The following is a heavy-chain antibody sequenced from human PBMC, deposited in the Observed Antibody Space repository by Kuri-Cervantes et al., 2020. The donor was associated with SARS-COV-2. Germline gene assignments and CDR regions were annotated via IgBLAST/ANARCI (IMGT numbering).Heavy chain of an antibody. J-gene: IGHJ3*02. V-gene: IGHV1-46*01. Sequence: ASVKVSCKASGYTFTSYYMHWVRQAPGQGLEWMGIINPSGGSTSYAQKFQGRVTMTRDTSTSTVYMELSSLRSEDTAVYYCARRASREKYRLVGATTSDAFDIWGQGTMVTVSS. CDR3: ARRASREKYRLVGATTSDAFDI. CDR1: GYTFTSYY. CDR2: INPSGGST. D-gene: IGHD1-26*01.